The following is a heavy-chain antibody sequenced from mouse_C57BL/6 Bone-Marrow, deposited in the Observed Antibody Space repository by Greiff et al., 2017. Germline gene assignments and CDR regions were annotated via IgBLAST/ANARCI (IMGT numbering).Heavy chain of an antibody. V-gene: IGHV1-81*01. D-gene: IGHD1-1*01. CDR2: IYPRSGNT. CDR1: GYTFTSYG. Sequence: VKLQESGAELARPGASVKLSCKASGYTFTSYGISWVKQRTGQGLEWIGEIYPRSGNTYYNEKFKGKATLTADKSSSTAYMELRSLTSEDSAVYFCARNYYGTPAYFDYWGQGTTLTVSS. J-gene: IGHJ2*01. CDR3: ARNYYGTPAYFDY.